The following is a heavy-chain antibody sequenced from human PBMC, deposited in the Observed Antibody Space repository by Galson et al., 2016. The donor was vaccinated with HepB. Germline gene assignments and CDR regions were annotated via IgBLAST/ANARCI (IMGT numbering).Heavy chain of an antibody. J-gene: IGHJ5*02. D-gene: IGHD1-14*01. CDR2: IKQDGSEK. CDR3: ARDIAPRWGTRSYNWFDP. V-gene: IGHV3-7*05. Sequence: SLRLSCAASGFTFSTYWMSWVRQAPGKGLEWVAHIKQDGSEKYYVDSVKGRFTISRDNAKNSVYLQMNSLRAEDTAVYYCARDIAPRWGTRSYNWFDPWGQGTLVTVSP. CDR1: GFTFSTYW.